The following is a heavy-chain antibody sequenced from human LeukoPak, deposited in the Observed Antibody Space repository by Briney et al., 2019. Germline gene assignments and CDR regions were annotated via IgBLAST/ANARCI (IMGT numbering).Heavy chain of an antibody. J-gene: IGHJ5*02. CDR2: ISYSGST. V-gene: IGHV4-30-2*01. D-gene: IGHD4-17*01. CDR3: ARAFPYGSWFDP. CDR1: GGSISSGDYS. Sequence: PSETLSLTCVVSGGSISSGDYSWSWIRQPPGQGLEWIGYISYSGSTYFDPSLKSRVTISVDRSKNQFSLKLTSVTAADTAVYYCARAFPYGSWFDPWGQGTLVTVSS.